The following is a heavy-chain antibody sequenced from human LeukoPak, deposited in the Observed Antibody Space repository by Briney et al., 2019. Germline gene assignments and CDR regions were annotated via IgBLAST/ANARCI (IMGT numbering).Heavy chain of an antibody. V-gene: IGHV3-74*01. J-gene: IGHJ4*02. CDR2: HKRDVMRT. D-gene: IGHD3/OR15-3a*01. CDR1: GLNFRSSW. Sequence: GLCLRLSCPASGLNFRSSWMHWTRQAPGKGPVWVGRHKRDVMRTEDANSVKGRFNISRDDANTLTYLQINSLAGEDTTGLFCTAIGFDYWGQGTVVTVSS. CDR3: TAIGFDY.